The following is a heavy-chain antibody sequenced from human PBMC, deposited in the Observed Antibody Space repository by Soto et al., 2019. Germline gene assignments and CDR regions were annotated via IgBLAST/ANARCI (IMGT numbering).Heavy chain of an antibody. CDR1: GFTFSGSA. CDR3: TRGYGAYVRDY. Sequence: EVQLVESGGGLVQPGESLKLSCAVSGFTFSGSAMHWVRQASGKGLEWVGRIRSKANNYATAYAASVKGRFTISRDDSMNTAYLQMNSLKSEDTAVYYCTRGYGAYVRDYWGQGTLVTVSS. CDR2: IRSKANNYAT. J-gene: IGHJ4*02. V-gene: IGHV3-73*01. D-gene: IGHD4-17*01.